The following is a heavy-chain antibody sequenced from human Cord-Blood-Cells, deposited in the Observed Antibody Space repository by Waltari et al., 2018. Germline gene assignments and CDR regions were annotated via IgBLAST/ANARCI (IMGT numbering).Heavy chain of an antibody. V-gene: IGHV4-39*01. CDR2: IYYSGST. Sequence: QLQLQESGPGLVKPSETLSLTCTVSGGSISSSSYYWGWIRQPPGKGLEWIGSIYYSGSTYYNPSLKSRVTISVDTSKNQFSLKLSSVTAADTAVYYCARRPRVPAAIVNWFDPWGQGTLVTVSS. J-gene: IGHJ5*02. D-gene: IGHD2-2*01. CDR3: ARRPRVPAAIVNWFDP. CDR1: GGSISSSSYY.